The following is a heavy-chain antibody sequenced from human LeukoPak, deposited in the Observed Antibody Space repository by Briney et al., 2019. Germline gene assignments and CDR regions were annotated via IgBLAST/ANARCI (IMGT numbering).Heavy chain of an antibody. D-gene: IGHD3-3*01. J-gene: IGHJ4*02. CDR2: IYHSGST. V-gene: IGHV4-30-2*01. CDR1: GGSISSGGYS. Sequence: SETLSLTCTVSGGSISSGGYSWSWIRQPPGKGLEWIGYIYHSGSTYYNPSLKSRVTISVDRSKNQFSLKLSSVTAADTAVYYCAAPPARVVYWGQGSLVTVSS. CDR3: AAPPARVVY.